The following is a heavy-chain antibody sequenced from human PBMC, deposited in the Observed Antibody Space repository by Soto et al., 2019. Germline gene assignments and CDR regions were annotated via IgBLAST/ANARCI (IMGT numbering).Heavy chain of an antibody. CDR3: ARQVLLWFGELFSGIDY. CDR1: GDSISSGDYY. J-gene: IGHJ4*02. CDR2: IYYSGST. V-gene: IGHV4-39*01. D-gene: IGHD3-10*01. Sequence: SETLSLTCTVSGDSISSGDYYWSWIRQPPGKGLEWIGCIYYSGSTYYNPSLKSRVTISVDTSKNQFSLKLSSVTAADTAVYYCARQVLLWFGELFSGIDYWGQGTLVTVSS.